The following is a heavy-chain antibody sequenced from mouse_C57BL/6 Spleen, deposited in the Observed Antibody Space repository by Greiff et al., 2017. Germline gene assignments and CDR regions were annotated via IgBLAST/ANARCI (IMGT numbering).Heavy chain of an antibody. CDR1: GFTFSDYY. D-gene: IGHD2-4*01. CDR2: ISNGGGST. CDR3: ASGYEYAWFAY. V-gene: IGHV5-12*01. J-gene: IGHJ3*01. Sequence: EVKLMESGGGLVQPGGSLKLSCAASGFTFSDYYMYWVRQTPEKRLEWVAYISNGGGSTNYPDTVKGRFTISRDNAKNTLYLQMRRLKSEDTSMYYCASGYEYAWFAYWGQGTLVTVAA.